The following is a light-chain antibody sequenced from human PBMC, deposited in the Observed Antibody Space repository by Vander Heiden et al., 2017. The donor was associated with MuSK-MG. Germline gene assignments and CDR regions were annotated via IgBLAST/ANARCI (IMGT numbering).Light chain of an antibody. CDR3: QQDGSSPIT. Sequence: IVFTHSPATLSLSPGERATLSCGASQSVSSSYLAWYQHKPGQAPRLLIYEAARRATGIPDRFSGSGSGTDFTLTITRLEPEDFAVYYCQQDGSSPITFGQGTQVEIK. V-gene: IGKV3D-20*01. CDR1: QSVSSSY. J-gene: IGKJ5*01. CDR2: EAA.